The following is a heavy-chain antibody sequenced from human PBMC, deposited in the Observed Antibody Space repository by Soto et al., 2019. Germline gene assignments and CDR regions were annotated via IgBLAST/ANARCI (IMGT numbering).Heavy chain of an antibody. D-gene: IGHD6-6*01. Sequence: QVQLVESGGGVVQPGRSLRLSCAASGFTFTSYAMHWVRQAPGKGLEWVSVISYDGGNPYYADSVKGRFTISRDNSKNTLYLQVSIQRAEDTAVYYCAGGGEYSISDDYYYNGMDVWGQGTTVSVSS. CDR3: AGGGEYSISDDYYYNGMDV. CDR2: ISYDGGNP. J-gene: IGHJ6*02. V-gene: IGHV3-30-3*01. CDR1: GFTFTSYA.